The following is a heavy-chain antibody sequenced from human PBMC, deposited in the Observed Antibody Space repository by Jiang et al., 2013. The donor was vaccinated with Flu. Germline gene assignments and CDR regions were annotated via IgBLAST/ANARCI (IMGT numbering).Heavy chain of an antibody. V-gene: IGHV1-18*04. CDR1: LHLYQLR. J-gene: IGHJ4*02. CDR2: ISAYNGNT. CDR3: ATGYCSSTSCYTGGDFDY. D-gene: IGHD2-2*02. Sequence: AEVKKPGLSEGLLQGFWLHLYQLRYQLGATGPWTRLEWMGWISAYNGNTNYAQKLQGRVTMTTDTSTSTAYMELRSLRSDDTAVYYCATGYCSSTSCYTGGDFDYWGQGTLVTVSS.